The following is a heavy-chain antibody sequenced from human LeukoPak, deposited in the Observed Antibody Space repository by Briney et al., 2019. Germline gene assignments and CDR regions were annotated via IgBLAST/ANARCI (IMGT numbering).Heavy chain of an antibody. CDR3: AKDLSRGNYPIAFDI. V-gene: IGHV3-30*02. D-gene: IGHD3-22*01. J-gene: IGHJ3*02. Sequence: GGSLRLSCAPSGFTFSTYGMHWVRQAPGKGLEWVAFIRFDGNSKFYVDSVKGRFSVSRDTSKNTLYLQMNSLRTEDTAVYYCAKDLSRGNYPIAFDIWGQGTMVTVSS. CDR1: GFTFSTYG. CDR2: IRFDGNSK.